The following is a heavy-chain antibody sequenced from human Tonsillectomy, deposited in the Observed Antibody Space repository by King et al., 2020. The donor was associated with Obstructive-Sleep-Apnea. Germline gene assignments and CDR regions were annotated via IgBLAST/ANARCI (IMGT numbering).Heavy chain of an antibody. V-gene: IGHV5-51*01. Sequence: VQLVESGAEVKKPGEFLRISCQGSGYSFSSHWIVWVRQMPGKGLEWMGIIYPGDSDTRYSPSFRGQVTISADKSISTAYLQWSSLKASDTAIYYCARFSRPRTTINHFDYWGQGTLVTVSS. CDR1: GYSFSSHW. CDR3: ARFSRPRTTINHFDY. CDR2: IYPGDSDT. D-gene: IGHD4-11*01. J-gene: IGHJ4*02.